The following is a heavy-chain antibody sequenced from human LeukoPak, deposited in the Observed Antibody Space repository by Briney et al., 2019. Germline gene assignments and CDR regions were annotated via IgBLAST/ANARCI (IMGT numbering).Heavy chain of an antibody. J-gene: IGHJ4*02. CDR3: ARDRGDWNYGILDY. CDR1: GFTFSSYW. V-gene: IGHV3-74*01. D-gene: IGHD1-7*01. CDR2: VSSDGGGI. Sequence: GGSLRLSCAASGFTFSSYWMHWVRQAPGKGLVWVSRVSSDGGGIVYADSVKGRFTISRDNAENTLSLQMNSLRAEDTAVYYCARDRGDWNYGILDYWGQGTLVTVSS.